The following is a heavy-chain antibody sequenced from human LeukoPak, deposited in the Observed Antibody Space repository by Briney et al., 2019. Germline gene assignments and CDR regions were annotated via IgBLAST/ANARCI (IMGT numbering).Heavy chain of an antibody. CDR2: INHSGST. Sequence: PSETLSLTCAVYGGSFSGYYWSWIRQPPGKGLEWIGEINHSGSTNYNPSLKSRVTISVDTSKNQFSLKLSSVTAADTAVYYCASTVVPAATFDYWGRGTLVTVSS. CDR1: GGSFSGYY. V-gene: IGHV4-34*01. D-gene: IGHD2-2*01. CDR3: ASTVVPAATFDY. J-gene: IGHJ4*02.